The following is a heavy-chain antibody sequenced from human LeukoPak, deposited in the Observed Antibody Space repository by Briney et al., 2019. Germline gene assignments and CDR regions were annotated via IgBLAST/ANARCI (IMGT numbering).Heavy chain of an antibody. J-gene: IGHJ4*02. CDR1: GASVTSTNW. CDR2: VHLDGRT. V-gene: IGHV4-4*02. D-gene: IGHD6-25*01. CDR3: AREGGFYRPLDY. Sequence: PSETLSLTCDVSGASVTSTNWCTWFRQPPGKGLEWIGEVHLDGRTNYNPSLKSRLVMSADLPENHISLKLTSVTAADTAVYYCAREGGFYRPLDYSGQGTLVTVSS.